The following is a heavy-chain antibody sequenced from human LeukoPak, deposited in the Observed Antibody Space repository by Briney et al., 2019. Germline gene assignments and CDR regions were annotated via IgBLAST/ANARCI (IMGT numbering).Heavy chain of an antibody. D-gene: IGHD6-13*01. Sequence: GGSLRPSCAASGFTFSSYGMHWVRQAPGKGLEWVAVISYDGSNKYYADSVKGRFTISRDNSKNTLYLQMNSLRAEDTAVYYCAKDESRGAAGLFDYWGQGTLVTVSS. V-gene: IGHV3-30*18. CDR3: AKDESRGAAGLFDY. J-gene: IGHJ4*02. CDR2: ISYDGSNK. CDR1: GFTFSSYG.